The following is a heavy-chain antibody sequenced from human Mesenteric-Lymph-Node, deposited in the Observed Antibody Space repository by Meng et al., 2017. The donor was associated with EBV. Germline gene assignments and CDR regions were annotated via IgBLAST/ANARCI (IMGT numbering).Heavy chain of an antibody. CDR2: INHSGST. CDR1: GGSFSGYY. Sequence: QVRLQESGPGLVKPSETLSLTCAVYGGSFSGYYWTWIRQPPGKGLEWIGEINHSGSTNYNPSLKSRVTISVDTSKNHFSLRLSSVTAADTAVYYCARAGLWLTYVNHWGQGTLVTVSS. J-gene: IGHJ4*02. D-gene: IGHD5-18*01. V-gene: IGHV4-34*01. CDR3: ARAGLWLTYVNH.